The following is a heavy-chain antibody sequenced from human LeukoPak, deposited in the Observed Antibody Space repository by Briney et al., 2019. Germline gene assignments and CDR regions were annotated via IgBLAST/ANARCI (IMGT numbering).Heavy chain of an antibody. J-gene: IGHJ4*02. D-gene: IGHD6-19*01. Sequence: PGGSLRLSCAASGFTFSSYSMNWVRQAPGKGLEWVSSISSSSSYIYYADSVKGRFTISRDNAKNSLYLQMNSLRAEDTAVYYCARAGVSSGWYRGLDYWGQGTLVTVSS. CDR3: ARAGVSSGWYRGLDY. V-gene: IGHV3-21*04. CDR2: ISSSSSYI. CDR1: GFTFSSYS.